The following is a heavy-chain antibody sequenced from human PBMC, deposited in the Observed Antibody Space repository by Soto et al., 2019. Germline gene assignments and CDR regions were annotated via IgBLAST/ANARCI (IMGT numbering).Heavy chain of an antibody. J-gene: IGHJ3*02. CDR2: IYYSGST. CDR3: ARFLSDAFDI. CDR1: GGSISGGYY. Sequence: QVQLQESGPGLVKPSQTLSLTCTVSGGSISGGYYWSWIRQPPGKGLEWSGYIYYSGSTYYNPSLKSRVTISVDTSKNQFSLKLSSVTAADTAVYYCARFLSDAFDIWGQGTMVTVSS. V-gene: IGHV4-30-4*01.